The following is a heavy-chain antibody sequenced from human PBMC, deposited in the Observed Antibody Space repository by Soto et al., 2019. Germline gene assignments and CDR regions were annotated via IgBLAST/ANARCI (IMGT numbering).Heavy chain of an antibody. CDR3: AQTLGLAVAGPGRFDL. CDR1: GGTFSRYA. D-gene: IGHD6-19*01. CDR2: ITPMFGTA. V-gene: IGHV1-69*12. J-gene: IGHJ2*01. Sequence: QVQLVQSGAEVKKYGSSVKVSCKASGGTFSRYAISWVRQAPGQGLEWMGGITPMFGTANYAQRFQGRVTITADESTCTAYMQLSSLRSDDTAVYYCAQTLGLAVAGPGRFDLWGRGTLVTVSS.